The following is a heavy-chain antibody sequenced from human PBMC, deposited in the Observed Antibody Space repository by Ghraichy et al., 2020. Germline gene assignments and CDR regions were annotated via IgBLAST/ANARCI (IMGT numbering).Heavy chain of an antibody. Sequence: SQTLSLTCTVSGGSISSYYWSWIRQPAGKGLEWICRIYTSGSTNYNPSLKSRVTMSVDTSKNQFSLKLSSVTAADTAVYYCARDGSSYGSTSHYYYYGMDVWGQGTTVTVSS. V-gene: IGHV4-4*07. J-gene: IGHJ6*02. CDR2: IYTSGST. CDR1: GGSISSYY. D-gene: IGHD2-2*01. CDR3: ARDGSSYGSTSHYYYYGMDV.